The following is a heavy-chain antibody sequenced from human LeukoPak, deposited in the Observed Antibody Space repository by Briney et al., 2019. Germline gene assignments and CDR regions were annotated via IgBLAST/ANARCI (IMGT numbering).Heavy chain of an antibody. CDR1: GGTFSSYA. J-gene: IGHJ5*02. CDR3: ARGWETLRFLEWFRS. Sequence: VASVKVSCKASGGTFSSYAISWVRQAPGQGLEWMGGIIPIFGTANYAQKFQGRVTITADESTSTAYMELSSLRSEDTAVYYCARGWETLRFLEWFRSWGQGTLVTVSS. CDR2: IIPIFGTA. D-gene: IGHD3-3*01. V-gene: IGHV1-69*01.